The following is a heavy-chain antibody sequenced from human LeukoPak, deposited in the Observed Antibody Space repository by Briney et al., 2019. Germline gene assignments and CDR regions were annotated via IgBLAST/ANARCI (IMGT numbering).Heavy chain of an antibody. CDR1: GYTFTGYY. J-gene: IGHJ4*02. CDR2: ISAYNGNT. V-gene: IGHV1-18*04. Sequence: ASVKVSCKASGYTFTGYYMHWVRQAPGQGLEWMGWISAYNGNTNYAQKLQGRVTMTTDTSTSTAYMELRSLRSDDTAVYFCVRERERGTYFIWGQGTLVTVSS. D-gene: IGHD3-10*01. CDR3: VRERERGTYFI.